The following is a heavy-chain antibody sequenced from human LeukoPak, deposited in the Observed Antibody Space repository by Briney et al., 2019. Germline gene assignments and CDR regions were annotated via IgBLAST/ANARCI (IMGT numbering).Heavy chain of an antibody. J-gene: IGHJ6*03. CDR3: ARDQRSGYSGYDYYYYYYMDV. Sequence: SETLSLTCAVYGGSFSDYYWSWIRQPPGKGLEWIGEMNHSGTANYNPSLESRVTISVDTSKNQFSLKVSSVTAADTAVYYCARDQRSGYSGYDYYYYYYMDVWGKGTTVTVSS. CDR2: MNHSGTA. V-gene: IGHV4-34*01. CDR1: GGSFSDYY. D-gene: IGHD5-12*01.